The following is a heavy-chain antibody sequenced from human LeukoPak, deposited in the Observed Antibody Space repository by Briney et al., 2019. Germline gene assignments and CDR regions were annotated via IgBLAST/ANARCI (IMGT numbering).Heavy chain of an antibody. CDR3: ARATMRRDWFDP. CDR1: GGSISSGDYY. V-gene: IGHV4-30-4*01. J-gene: IGHJ5*02. D-gene: IGHD3-22*01. Sequence: SQTLSLTCTVSGGSISSGDYYWSWIRQPPGKGLEWIGYIYYSGSAHDNPSLKSRVTISVDTSKNHFSLKLSSVTAADTAVYYCARATMRRDWFDPWGQGTLVTVSS. CDR2: IYYSGSA.